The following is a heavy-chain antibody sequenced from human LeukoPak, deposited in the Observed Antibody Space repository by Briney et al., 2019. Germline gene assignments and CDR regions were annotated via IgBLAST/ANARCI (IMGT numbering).Heavy chain of an antibody. D-gene: IGHD3-3*01. Sequence: SETLSLTCTVSGGSISSYYWSWIRQPPGKGLEWIGYIYYSGSTNYNPSLKSRVTISVDTSKNQFSLKQSSVTAADTAVYYCARVGVSGYSYYYYYGMDVWGQGTTVTVSS. J-gene: IGHJ6*02. CDR3: ARVGVSGYSYYYYYGMDV. CDR2: IYYSGST. V-gene: IGHV4-59*01. CDR1: GGSISSYY.